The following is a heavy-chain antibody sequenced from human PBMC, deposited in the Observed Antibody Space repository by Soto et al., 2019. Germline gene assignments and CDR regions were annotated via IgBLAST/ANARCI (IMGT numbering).Heavy chain of an antibody. CDR3: ARDPVAYCGGDCRTFDY. J-gene: IGHJ4*02. Sequence: SGGSLRLSCAASGFTFSSYAMHWVRQAPGKGLEWVAVISYDGSNKYYADSVKGRFTISRDNSKNTLYLQMNSLRAEDTAVYYCARDPVAYCGGDCRTFDYWGQGTLVTVSS. D-gene: IGHD2-21*02. V-gene: IGHV3-30-3*01. CDR1: GFTFSSYA. CDR2: ISYDGSNK.